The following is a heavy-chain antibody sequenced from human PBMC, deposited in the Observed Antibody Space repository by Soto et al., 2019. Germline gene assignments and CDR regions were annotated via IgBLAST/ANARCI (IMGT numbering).Heavy chain of an antibody. D-gene: IGHD3-10*01. V-gene: IGHV4-4*02. CDR1: GAPISGNTG. Sequence: QVQLQESGPGLVKPSGTLSLTSPVSGAPISGNTGGIWVRRPPGRGLEWIGEIYHSGTTGYNPSFKSRGTISVDKSKNQFSLKLSSVTAADTAVYYCAGRRDGSGSLDYWGQGTLLTVSS. J-gene: IGHJ4*02. CDR3: AGRRDGSGSLDY. CDR2: IYHSGTT.